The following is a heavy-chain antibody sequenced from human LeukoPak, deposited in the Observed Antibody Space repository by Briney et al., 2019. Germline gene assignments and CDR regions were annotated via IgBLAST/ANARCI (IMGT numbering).Heavy chain of an antibody. CDR1: GFTFSTYA. J-gene: IGHJ4*02. Sequence: GGSLRLSCAASGFTFSTYAMSWVRQAPGKGLEWVANIKQGASEKHYVDSVKGRFTISRDDAKNSLYLQMSSLRAEDTAVYYCAREGQGYGGKDYWGQGTRVTVSS. CDR3: AREGQGYGGKDY. D-gene: IGHD1-26*01. CDR2: IKQGASEK. V-gene: IGHV3-7*05.